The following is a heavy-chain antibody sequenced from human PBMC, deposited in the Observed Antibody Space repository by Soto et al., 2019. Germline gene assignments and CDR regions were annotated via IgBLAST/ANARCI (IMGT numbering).Heavy chain of an antibody. CDR2: ISFSSDSI. J-gene: IGHJ4*02. V-gene: IGHV3-48*01. Sequence: GGSLRLSCAASGFTFSTHSMNWVRQAPGKGLEWISYISFSSDSIYYADSIKGRFTISRDNAKNSLFLQMSSLTAEDTAVYYCARVQQLALDYWGQGTLVTVSS. D-gene: IGHD6-13*01. CDR3: ARVQQLALDY. CDR1: GFTFSTHS.